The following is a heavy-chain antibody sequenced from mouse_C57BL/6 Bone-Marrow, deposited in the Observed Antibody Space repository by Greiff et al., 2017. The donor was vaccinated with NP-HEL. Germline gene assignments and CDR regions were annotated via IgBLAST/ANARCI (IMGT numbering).Heavy chain of an antibody. V-gene: IGHV1-50*01. CDR3: ALSHLLRAMDY. J-gene: IGHJ4*01. CDR1: GYTFTSYW. Sequence: QVQLQQPGAELVKPGASVKLSCKASGYTFTSYWMQWVKQRPGQGLEWIGEIDPSDSYTNYNQKFKGKATLTVDTSSSTAYMQLSSLTSEDSAVYYCALSHLLRAMDYWGQGTSVTVSS. CDR2: IDPSDSYT. D-gene: IGHD1-1*01.